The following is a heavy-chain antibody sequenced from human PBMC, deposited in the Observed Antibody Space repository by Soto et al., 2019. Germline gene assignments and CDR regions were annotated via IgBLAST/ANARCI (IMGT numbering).Heavy chain of an antibody. CDR2: IKSKTDGGTT. J-gene: IGHJ4*02. D-gene: IGHD5-12*01. CDR3: TTDRPTEASVATMGVYFDY. V-gene: IGHV3-15*01. Sequence: PGGSLRLSCAASGFTFSNAWMSWVRQAPGKGLEWVGRIKSKTDGGTTDYAAPVKGRFTISRDDSKNKLYLQMNSLKTEDTAVYYCTTDRPTEASVATMGVYFDYWGQGTLVTVSS. CDR1: GFTFSNAW.